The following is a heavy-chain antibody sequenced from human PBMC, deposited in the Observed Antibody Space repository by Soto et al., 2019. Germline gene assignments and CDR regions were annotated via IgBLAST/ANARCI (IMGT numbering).Heavy chain of an antibody. CDR1: GGTFSSYA. D-gene: IGHD2-2*01. J-gene: IGHJ6*02. Sequence: SVKVSCKASGGTFSSYAISWVRQAPGQGLEWMGGIIPIFGTANYAQKFQGRVTITADESTSTAYMELSSLRSEDTAVYYCARASSTSSPVYYYGMDVWGQGTTVTVSS. CDR3: ARASSTSSPVYYYGMDV. V-gene: IGHV1-69*13. CDR2: IIPIFGTA.